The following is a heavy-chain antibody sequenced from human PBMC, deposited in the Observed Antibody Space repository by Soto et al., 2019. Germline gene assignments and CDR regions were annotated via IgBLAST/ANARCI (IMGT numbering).Heavy chain of an antibody. Sequence: GGSLRLSCAASGFTFSNYEMNWVRQAPGKGLEWVSNIKSSGSIIYYADSVKGRFTISRDNAKNSLYLQMNSLRGEDTAVYYCARGGHSSGWYVGWFDPWGQGTLVTVSS. J-gene: IGHJ5*02. CDR2: IKSSGSII. V-gene: IGHV3-48*03. D-gene: IGHD6-13*01. CDR3: ARGGHSSGWYVGWFDP. CDR1: GFTFSNYE.